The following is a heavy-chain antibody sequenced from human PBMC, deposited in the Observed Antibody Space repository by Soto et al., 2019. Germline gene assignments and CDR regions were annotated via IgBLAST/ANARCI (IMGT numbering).Heavy chain of an antibody. V-gene: IGHV1-18*01. D-gene: IGHD3-22*01. CDR3: ARDRSYYYETSGYPFDY. CDR2: ISADNGDT. J-gene: IGHJ4*02. Sequence: SVKVSCKASGYSFDRYGISWVRQAPGQRPEWMGWISADNGDTRFSQKVQGRLTLTTDTSTNTAYMDLRSLSSDDTAVYYCARDRSYYYETSGYPFDYWGQGTQVTVSS. CDR1: GYSFDRYG.